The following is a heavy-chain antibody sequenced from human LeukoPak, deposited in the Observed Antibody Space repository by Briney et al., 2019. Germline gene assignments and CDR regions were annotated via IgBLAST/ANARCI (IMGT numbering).Heavy chain of an antibody. D-gene: IGHD6-6*01. CDR2: ISAYNGNT. V-gene: IGHV1-18*01. CDR1: GYTFTSYG. J-gene: IGHJ4*02. Sequence: ASVKVSCKASGYTFTSYGISWVRQAPGQGLGWMGGISAYNGNTNYAQKVQGRVTMTTDTSTSTAYMELRSLRSDDTAVYYCARDGYSSSVSLYWGQGTLVTVSS. CDR3: ARDGYSSSVSLY.